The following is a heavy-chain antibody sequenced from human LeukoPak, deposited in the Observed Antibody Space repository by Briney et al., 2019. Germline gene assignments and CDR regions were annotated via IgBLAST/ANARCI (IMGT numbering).Heavy chain of an antibody. J-gene: IGHJ4*02. V-gene: IGHV3-53*01. CDR2: SYTGGSA. Sequence: GGSLRLSCAASGFNVSSNYIHWVRQAPGKGLEWISVSYTGGSAYYAESVKGRFTISRDNFKSAFYLQMKSLSAGDTAVYYCVRSSGGKGGPGIRYFDYWGQGTLVTVSS. D-gene: IGHD4-23*01. CDR3: VRSSGGKGGPGIRYFDY. CDR1: GFNVSSNY.